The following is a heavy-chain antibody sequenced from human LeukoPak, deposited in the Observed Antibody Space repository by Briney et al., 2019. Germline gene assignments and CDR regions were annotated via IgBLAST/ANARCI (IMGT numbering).Heavy chain of an antibody. CDR1: GFTFSSYS. Sequence: GGSLRLSCAASGFTFSSYSMDWVRQAPGKGLEWVSSIDFTSRYIYNADSVKGRFTTSRDNAKNSLDLQMNSLKVEDTAVYYCATPAAGPGAEYSLYWGQGTLVIVSS. CDR3: ATPAAGPGAEYSLY. J-gene: IGHJ1*01. V-gene: IGHV3-21*01. CDR2: IDFTSRYI. D-gene: IGHD6-13*01.